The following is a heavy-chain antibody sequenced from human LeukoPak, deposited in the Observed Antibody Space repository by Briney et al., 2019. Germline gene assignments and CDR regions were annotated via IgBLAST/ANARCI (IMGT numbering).Heavy chain of an antibody. V-gene: IGHV3-9*01. CDR2: IRWNSGGI. Sequence: PGRSLRLSCAASGFTFDDYTMHWVRQPPGKGLEWVSGIRWNSGGIAYADSVKGRFTISRDNAKNSLYLQMNSLRAEDTALYHCARDRYGGSGWYYPFDYWGQGTLVTVSS. CDR3: ARDRYGGSGWYYPFDY. D-gene: IGHD6-19*01. CDR1: GFTFDDYT. J-gene: IGHJ4*02.